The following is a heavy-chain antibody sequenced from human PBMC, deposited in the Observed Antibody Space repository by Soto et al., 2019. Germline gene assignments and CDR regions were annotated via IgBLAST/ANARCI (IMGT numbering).Heavy chain of an antibody. Sequence: SGPTLVNPTQTLTLTCTFSGFSLNTRGVGVGWIRQPPGKALEWLALINWNDDKRYSPSLKDRLTITKDTSTNHVVLTMTYIDPVDTATYVCAHRHYLGGLDVWGQGTTVTVS. V-gene: IGHV2-5*01. CDR1: GFSLNTRGVG. D-gene: IGHD2-15*01. CDR2: INWNDDK. CDR3: AHRHYLGGLDV. J-gene: IGHJ3*01.